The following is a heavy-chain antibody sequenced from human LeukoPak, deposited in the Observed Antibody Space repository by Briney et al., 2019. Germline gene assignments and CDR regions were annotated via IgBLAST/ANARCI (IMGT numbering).Heavy chain of an antibody. V-gene: IGHV3-7*01. D-gene: IGHD3-3*01. Sequence: GGSLRLSCAASGFISSNVWLSWVRQAPGKGLEWVANIKEDGSQNYYVDSAEGRFTISRDTARNTLHLQIKSLRAEDTAMYYCAIEGSGRSLLPWGQGTLVTVA. CDR1: GFISSNVW. CDR3: AIEGSGRSLLP. J-gene: IGHJ5*02. CDR2: IKEDGSQN.